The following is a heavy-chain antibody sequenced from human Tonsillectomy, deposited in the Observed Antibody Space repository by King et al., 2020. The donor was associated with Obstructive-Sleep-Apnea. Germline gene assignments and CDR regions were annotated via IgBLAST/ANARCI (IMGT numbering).Heavy chain of an antibody. Sequence: VQLQESGPGLVKPSETLSLTCTVSGGSINSYYWSWIRQTPGKGLEWIGYISYSGSTNYNPPLKSRVTISVDTSKNQFSLKLSSVTASDTAVYYCARDRVGRDGYNRFDYWGQGTLVTVSS. CDR1: GGSINSYY. V-gene: IGHV4-59*01. CDR3: ARDRVGRDGYNRFDY. CDR2: ISYSGST. J-gene: IGHJ4*02. D-gene: IGHD5-24*01.